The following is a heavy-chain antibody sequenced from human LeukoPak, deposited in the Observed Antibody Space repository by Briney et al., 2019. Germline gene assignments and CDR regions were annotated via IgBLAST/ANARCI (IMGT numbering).Heavy chain of an antibody. CDR1: GFTFSNYG. Sequence: GRSLRLSCAASGFTFSNYGIHWVRQAPGKGLEWVAVIWYDGSNKYYADSVKGRFTISGDNSKNTLYLQMNSLRAEDTAVYYCARGLYSSGWYGVSTDYYGMDVWGQGTTVTVSS. D-gene: IGHD6-19*01. V-gene: IGHV3-33*01. CDR2: IWYDGSNK. CDR3: ARGLYSSGWYGVSTDYYGMDV. J-gene: IGHJ6*02.